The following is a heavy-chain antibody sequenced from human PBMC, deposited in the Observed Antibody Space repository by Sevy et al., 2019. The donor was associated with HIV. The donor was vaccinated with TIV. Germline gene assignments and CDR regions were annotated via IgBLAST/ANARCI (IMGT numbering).Heavy chain of an antibody. Sequence: GGSLRLSCAASGFTFSDHYMDWVRQAPGKGLEWVGRSRNKVNGYTTEYAASVKGRFTISRDDSKNSLYLQMNSLKTEDTAVYYCARGMHYYDSSGYDCWGQGTLVTVSS. D-gene: IGHD3-22*01. CDR3: ARGMHYYDSSGYDC. J-gene: IGHJ4*02. V-gene: IGHV3-72*01. CDR2: SRNKVNGYTT. CDR1: GFTFSDHY.